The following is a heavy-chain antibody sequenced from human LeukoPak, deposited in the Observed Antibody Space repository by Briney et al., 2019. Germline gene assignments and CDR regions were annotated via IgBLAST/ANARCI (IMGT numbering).Heavy chain of an antibody. V-gene: IGHV1-18*04. CDR1: GYTFTGYY. D-gene: IGHD6-19*01. J-gene: IGHJ4*02. CDR2: ISAYNGDT. Sequence: ASVKVSCKASGYTFTGYYMHWVRQAPGQGLEWMGWISAYNGDTNYAQQFQGRVTMTTDTSTSTAYMEVGSLISDDTAVYYCARDPSNGSGWRAFFDYWGQGTLVTVSS. CDR3: ARDPSNGSGWRAFFDY.